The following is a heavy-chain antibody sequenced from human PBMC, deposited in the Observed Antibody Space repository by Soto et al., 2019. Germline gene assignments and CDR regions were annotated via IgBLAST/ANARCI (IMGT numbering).Heavy chain of an antibody. CDR3: ARDPKTSGGQHWAFNYFDS. J-gene: IGHJ4*02. Sequence: SETLSLTCTVSGGSISSSSYYWGWIRQPPGKGLEWIGSIYYSGSTYYNPSLKSRVTISVDTSKNQFSLKLSSVTAADTAVYYCARDPKTSGGQHWAFNYFDSWGQGTLVTVSS. D-gene: IGHD7-27*01. CDR2: IYYSGST. CDR1: GGSISSSSYY. V-gene: IGHV4-39*01.